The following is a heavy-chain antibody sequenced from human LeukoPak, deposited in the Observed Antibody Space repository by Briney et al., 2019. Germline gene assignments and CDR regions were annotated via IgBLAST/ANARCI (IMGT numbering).Heavy chain of an antibody. V-gene: IGHV1-2*06. CDR1: GYTFTSYY. CDR2: INPNNGGT. CDR3: AGEDNSSGYRPFDI. D-gene: IGHD3-22*01. J-gene: IGHJ3*02. Sequence: ASVKVSCKASGYTFTSYYIHWVRQAPGQGLDWMGRINPNNGGTNYAQKFQGRVTMTRDMSMGTAYMELSRLRSDDTAVYYCAGEDNSSGYRPFDIWGQGTMVTVPS.